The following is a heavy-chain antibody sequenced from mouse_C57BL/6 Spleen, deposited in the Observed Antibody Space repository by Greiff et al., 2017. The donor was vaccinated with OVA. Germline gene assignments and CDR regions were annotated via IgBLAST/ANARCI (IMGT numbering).Heavy chain of an antibody. CDR2: INPNNGGT. CDR3: ARKDLGRGYYFDY. CDR1: GYTFTDYN. V-gene: IGHV1-18*01. D-gene: IGHD1-1*01. J-gene: IGHJ2*01. Sequence: EVKLQESGPELVKPGASVKIPCKASGYTFTDYNMDWVKQSHGKSLEWIGDINPNNGGTIYNQKFKGKATLTVDKSSSTAYMELRSLTSEDTAVYYCARKDLGRGYYFDYWGQGTTLTVSS.